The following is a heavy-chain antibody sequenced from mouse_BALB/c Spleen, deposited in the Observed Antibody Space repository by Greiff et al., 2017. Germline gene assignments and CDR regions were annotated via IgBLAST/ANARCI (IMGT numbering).Heavy chain of an antibody. CDR2: ISSGSSTI. Sequence: EVQLVESGGGLVQPGGSRKLSCAASGFTFSSFGMHWVRQAPEKGLEWVAYISSGSSTIYYADTVKGRFTISRDNPKNTLFLQMTSLRSEDTAMYYCARWGTGTWDFDVWGAGTTVTVSS. CDR3: ARWGTGTWDFDV. J-gene: IGHJ1*01. V-gene: IGHV5-17*02. CDR1: GFTFSSFG. D-gene: IGHD4-1*01.